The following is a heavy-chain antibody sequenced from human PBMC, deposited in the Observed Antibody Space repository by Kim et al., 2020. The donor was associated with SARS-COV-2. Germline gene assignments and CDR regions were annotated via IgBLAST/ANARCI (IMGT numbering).Heavy chain of an antibody. Sequence: WGSLRLSCAASGFTFSSYWMTWVRQAPGKGLEWVANIKQDGNQKYYVDSVKGRFTISRDNAKNSLYLQMNSLRAEDTAVYYCARDGDLYSSGKDAFDIWGQGTMVTVLQ. CDR1: GFTFSSYW. CDR2: IKQDGNQK. J-gene: IGHJ3*02. CDR3: ARDGDLYSSGKDAFDI. D-gene: IGHD6-19*01. V-gene: IGHV3-7*01.